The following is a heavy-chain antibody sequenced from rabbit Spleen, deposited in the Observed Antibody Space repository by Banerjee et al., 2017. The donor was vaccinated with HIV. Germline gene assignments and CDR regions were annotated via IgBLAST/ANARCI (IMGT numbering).Heavy chain of an antibody. D-gene: IGHD1-1*01. CDR1: GFDFSSYYD. J-gene: IGHJ6*01. CDR2: IYTGNGKT. V-gene: IGHV1S45*01. Sequence: QEQLVESGGGLVKPGASLTLTCKASGFDFSSYYDICWVRQAPGKGLAWIGCIYTGNGKTHYASWAKGRFSISKTSSTTVTLQMTSLTAADTATYFCARDNSSSFSSYSMALWGPGTLVTVS. CDR3: ARDNSSSFSSYSMAL.